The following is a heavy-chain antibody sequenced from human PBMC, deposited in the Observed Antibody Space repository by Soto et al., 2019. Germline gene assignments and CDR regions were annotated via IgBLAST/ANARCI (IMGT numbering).Heavy chain of an antibody. Sequence: EVQLVESGGGLIQPGGSLRLSCAASGFTVSSNYMSWVRQAPGKGLEWVSVIYSGGSTYYADSVKGRFTISRDNSKNTPYLQMNSRRAEDTAVYYCARGVEDYNSEWYFYLWGRGTLVTVSS. D-gene: IGHD4-4*01. J-gene: IGHJ2*01. CDR2: IYSGGST. CDR3: ARGVEDYNSEWYFYL. V-gene: IGHV3-53*01. CDR1: GFTVSSNY.